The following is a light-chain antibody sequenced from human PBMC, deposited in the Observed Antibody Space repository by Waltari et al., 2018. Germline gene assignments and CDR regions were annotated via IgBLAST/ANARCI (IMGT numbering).Light chain of an antibody. CDR1: QGVGRE. J-gene: IGKJ4*01. Sequence: ETVMTQSPATLSVAPGERATLSCRASQGVGRELAWYQQKPGQAPRPLLDGVSTRATGVPARFSGSGSGAEFTLTISSLQSEDFEVYYCQQYDNWPLTFGGGTKVEIK. CDR3: QQYDNWPLT. CDR2: GVS. V-gene: IGKV3D-15*01.